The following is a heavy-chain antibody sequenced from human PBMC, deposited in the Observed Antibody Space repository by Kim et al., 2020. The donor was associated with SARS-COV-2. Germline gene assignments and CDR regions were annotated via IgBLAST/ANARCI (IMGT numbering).Heavy chain of an antibody. V-gene: IGHV3-66*01. J-gene: IGHJ3*02. CDR2: IYSGGST. CDR1: GFTVSSNY. Sequence: GGSLRLSCAASGFTVSSNYMSWVRQAPGKGLEWVSVIYSGGSTYYADSVKGRFTISRDNSKNTLYLQMNSLRAEDTAVYYCARGRRVLLWFGEPGDAFDIWGQGTMVTVSS. CDR3: ARGRRVLLWFGEPGDAFDI. D-gene: IGHD3-10*01.